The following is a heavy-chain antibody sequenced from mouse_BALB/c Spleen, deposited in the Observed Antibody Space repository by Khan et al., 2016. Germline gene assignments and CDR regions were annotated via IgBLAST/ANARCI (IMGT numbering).Heavy chain of an antibody. J-gene: IGHJ2*01. CDR3: AREETTYAHFDY. Sequence: QVQLQQSGAELARPGAAMKMSCKTSGYIFTSYTIQWIKQRPGQGLEWIGYINPDSAYTDYNQSFKDKATLTADTSSSTAYMQLSSLTSEDSTVYYCAREETTYAHFDYWGQGTTLTVSS. V-gene: IGHV1-4*01. D-gene: IGHD2-1*01. CDR1: GYIFTSYT. CDR2: INPDSAYT.